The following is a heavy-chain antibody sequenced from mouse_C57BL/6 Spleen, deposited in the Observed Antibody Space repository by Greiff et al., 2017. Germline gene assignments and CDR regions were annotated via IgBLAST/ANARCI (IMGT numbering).Heavy chain of an antibody. D-gene: IGHD4-1*01. Sequence: EVKLMESGGGLVKPGGSLKLSCAASGFTFSSYAMSWVRQTPEKRLEWVATISDGGSYTYYPDNVKGRFTISRDNAKNNLYLQMSHLKSEDTAMYYCARDGGWDDDFDYWGQGTTLTVSS. V-gene: IGHV5-4*01. CDR3: ARDGGWDDDFDY. J-gene: IGHJ2*01. CDR1: GFTFSSYA. CDR2: ISDGGSYT.